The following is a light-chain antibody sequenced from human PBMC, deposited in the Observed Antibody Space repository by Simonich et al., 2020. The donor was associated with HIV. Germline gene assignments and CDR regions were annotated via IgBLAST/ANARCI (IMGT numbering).Light chain of an antibody. CDR2: CTS. CDR1: QSVLYSSNNKNY. Sequence: DIVMTQSPDSLAVSLGERATINCKSSQSVLYSSNNKNYLAWYQQKPRQPPRLLIYCTSPRESGVPDRFSGSGSGTDFTLTISSLQAEDVAVYYCQQYYSTPYTFGQGTKLEIK. J-gene: IGKJ2*01. V-gene: IGKV4-1*01. CDR3: QQYYSTPYT.